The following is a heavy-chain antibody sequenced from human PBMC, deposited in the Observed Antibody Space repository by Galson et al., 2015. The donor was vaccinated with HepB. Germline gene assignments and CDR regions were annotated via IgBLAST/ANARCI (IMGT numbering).Heavy chain of an antibody. CDR1: GFIFRHHA. V-gene: IGHV3-23*01. CDR3: VKEGAWFGGDWFDP. Sequence: SLRLSCAGSGFIFRHHAMAWIRQAPGKGLEWVSGINGRGSTTYYSAAVKGRFSISRDNSKNTVFLQMDNLKVDDTATYYCVKEGAWFGGDWFDPWGQGTLVTV. J-gene: IGHJ5*02. CDR2: INGRGSTT. D-gene: IGHD3-16*01.